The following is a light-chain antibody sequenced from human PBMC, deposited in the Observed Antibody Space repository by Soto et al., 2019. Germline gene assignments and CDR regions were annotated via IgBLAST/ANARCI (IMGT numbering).Light chain of an antibody. CDR1: QSISSW. CDR3: QQYDSYSWT. Sequence: QSPSTLSSSVEDRVTITCRASQSISSWLAWYQQKPGKAPKLLIYDASSLESGVPSRFSGSGSGTEFTLTISSLQTDDFASYYCQQYDSYSWTFGQGTKVDIK. J-gene: IGKJ1*01. V-gene: IGKV1-5*01. CDR2: DAS.